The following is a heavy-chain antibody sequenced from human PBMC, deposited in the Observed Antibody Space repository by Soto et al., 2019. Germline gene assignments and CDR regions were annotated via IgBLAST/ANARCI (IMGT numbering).Heavy chain of an antibody. CDR2: IYWDDDK. D-gene: IGHD1-1*01. V-gene: IGHV2-5*02. Sequence: QITLEESGPARVKPTQTLTLTCTFSGFSLSTSGVGVGWIRQPPGKALECLPLIYWDDDKRYNPSLTTRLTITKDTSKNQVVLTLTNVDPVDTATYYCAHRAGHQGNWNGGYFDYWGQGTLVTVSS. J-gene: IGHJ4*02. CDR3: AHRAGHQGNWNGGYFDY. CDR1: GFSLSTSGVG.